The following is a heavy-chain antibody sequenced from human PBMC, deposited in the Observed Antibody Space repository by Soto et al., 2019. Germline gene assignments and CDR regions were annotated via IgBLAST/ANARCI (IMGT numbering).Heavy chain of an antibody. J-gene: IGHJ6*02. Sequence: QVQLVQSGAEVKKPGASVKVSCKASGYTFTSFGISWVRQAPGQGLEWMGWINAYTVYNGNTNYAQNLQGRVTMTTDTSTSSAYMELRSLISYDTAVYYCASARRFYGLDVWGQGTTVTVSS. CDR3: ASARRFYGLDV. CDR2: INAYTVYNGNT. CDR1: GYTFTSFG. V-gene: IGHV1-18*01.